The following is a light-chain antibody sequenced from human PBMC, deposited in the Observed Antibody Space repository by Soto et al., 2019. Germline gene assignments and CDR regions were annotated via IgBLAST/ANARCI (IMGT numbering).Light chain of an antibody. J-gene: IGLJ3*02. Sequence: QLVLTQSPSASASLGASVKLTCTLSSGHSSYAIAWHQQQPEKGPRYLMKLNSDGSHSKGDGIPDRFSGSSSGAERYLTISSLQSEDEADYYCQTWGTGFWVFGGGTKVTV. CDR2: LNSDGSH. CDR1: SGHSSYA. CDR3: QTWGTGFWV. V-gene: IGLV4-69*01.